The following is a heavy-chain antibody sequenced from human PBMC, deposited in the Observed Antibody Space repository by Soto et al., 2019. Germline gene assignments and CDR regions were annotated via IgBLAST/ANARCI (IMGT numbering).Heavy chain of an antibody. V-gene: IGHV3-23*01. CDR1: GFTFSSYA. CDR3: AKVACSGGSCYSRSWFDP. Sequence: EVQLLESGGGLVQPGGSLRLSCAASGFTFSSYAMSWVRQAPGKGLEWVSASSGSGGSTYYADSVKGRFTISRDNSKNTLYLQMNSLRAEDTAVYYCAKVACSGGSCYSRSWFDPWGQGTLVTVSS. D-gene: IGHD2-15*01. J-gene: IGHJ5*02. CDR2: SSGSGGST.